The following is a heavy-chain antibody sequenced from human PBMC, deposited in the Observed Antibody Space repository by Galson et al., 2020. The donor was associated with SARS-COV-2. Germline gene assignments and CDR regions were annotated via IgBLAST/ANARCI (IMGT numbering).Heavy chain of an antibody. V-gene: IGHV4-34*01. Sequence: SETLSLTCAVSGGSFSPYYWSWIRQPPGEGLEWIGEINQSGSTNYNPSLKSRFTISVDTSKSQFSLNLRSVTAADTAVYFCASGLNTLRGVAVVGRLSYWSRGTRVTGSS. CDR3: ASGLNTLRGVAVVGRLSY. CDR2: INQSGST. D-gene: IGHD3-10*01. CDR1: GGSFSPYY. J-gene: IGHJ4*02.